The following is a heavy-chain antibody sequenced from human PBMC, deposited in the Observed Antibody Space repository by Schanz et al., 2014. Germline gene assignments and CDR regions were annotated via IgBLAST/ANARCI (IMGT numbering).Heavy chain of an antibody. V-gene: IGHV3-64D*06. CDR1: GFTFSIYA. CDR2: ISHDGYST. CDR3: ARDGYSVVVISPTESFDI. Sequence: EVQLVESGGGLVQPGGSLRLSCSASGFTFSIYAMHWVRQAPGKGLEYVSAISHDGYSTYYADSVKGRFTISRDNSKNTLYLQMSSLTTEDTAVYFCARDGYSVVVISPTESFDIWGQGTMVTVSP. D-gene: IGHD2-21*01. J-gene: IGHJ3*02.